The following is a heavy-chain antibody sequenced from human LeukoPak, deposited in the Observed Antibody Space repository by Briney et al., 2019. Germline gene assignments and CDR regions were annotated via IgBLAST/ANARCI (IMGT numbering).Heavy chain of an antibody. D-gene: IGHD3-10*01. CDR3: ARYGSGTYPRSDY. CDR1: GGSIRGYY. CDR2: IYYSGST. V-gene: IGHV4-59*08. Sequence: PSETLSLTCTVSGGSIRGYYWSWIRQPPGKGLEWIGYIYYSGSTNYNPSLQSRVTISVDTSKNQFSLNLTSVTAADTAVYYCARYGSGTYPRSDYWGQGILVTVSS. J-gene: IGHJ4*02.